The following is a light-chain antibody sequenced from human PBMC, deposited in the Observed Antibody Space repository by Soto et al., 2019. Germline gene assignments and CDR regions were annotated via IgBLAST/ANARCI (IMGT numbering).Light chain of an antibody. CDR2: GAS. CDR1: QSVSSN. J-gene: IGKJ3*01. V-gene: IGKV3-15*01. Sequence: EIVMTQSPATLSVSPGERATFSCRASQSVSSNLAWYQQKPGQAPRLLIYGASTRTTGIPARFSGSGSGTEFTLTISSLQSEDFAVYYCQQYNNWPPVTFGPGTKVDIK. CDR3: QQYNNWPPVT.